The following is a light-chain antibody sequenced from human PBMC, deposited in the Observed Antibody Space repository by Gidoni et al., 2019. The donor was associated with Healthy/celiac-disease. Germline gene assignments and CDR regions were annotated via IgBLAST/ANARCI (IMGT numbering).Light chain of an antibody. CDR3: QQYGSSPFT. CDR2: GAS. CDR1: QSVSSSY. J-gene: IGKJ3*01. Sequence: EIVLTQSPGTLSLSPGDRATLSCRASQSVSSSYLAWYQQKPGQAPRLLIYGASSRATGIPDSFSGSGSGTDFTLTISRLEPEDFAVYYCQQYGSSPFTFGPXTKVDIK. V-gene: IGKV3-20*01.